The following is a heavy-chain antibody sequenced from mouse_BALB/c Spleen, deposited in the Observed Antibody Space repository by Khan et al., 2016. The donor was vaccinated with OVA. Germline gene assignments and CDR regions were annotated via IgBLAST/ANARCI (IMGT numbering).Heavy chain of an antibody. D-gene: IGHD2-2*01. CDR2: IDPFNGGT. CDR3: AGHGYVAWFAY. V-gene: IGHV1S135*01. J-gene: IGHJ3*01. CDR1: GYSFTSYY. Sequence: VQLQQSGPELMKPGASVKISCKASGYSFTSYYIHWVKQSHGKSLEWIGYIDPFNGGTSYNPKFKGKATLTVDKSSSTAYMHLSSLTSDDSAVYYCAGHGYVAWFAYWGQGTLVTVSA.